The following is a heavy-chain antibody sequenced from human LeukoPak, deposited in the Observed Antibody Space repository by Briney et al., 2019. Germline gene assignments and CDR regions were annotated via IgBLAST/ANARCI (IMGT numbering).Heavy chain of an antibody. Sequence: SETLSLTCAVYGGSFSGYYWSWIRQPPGKGLEWIGEINHSGSTNYNPSLKSRVTISVDTSKNQFSLKLSSVTAADTAVYYCARAKKAVAGFFDYWGQGPLVTVSS. CDR1: GGSFSGYY. CDR2: INHSGST. J-gene: IGHJ4*02. V-gene: IGHV4-34*01. D-gene: IGHD6-19*01. CDR3: ARAKKAVAGFFDY.